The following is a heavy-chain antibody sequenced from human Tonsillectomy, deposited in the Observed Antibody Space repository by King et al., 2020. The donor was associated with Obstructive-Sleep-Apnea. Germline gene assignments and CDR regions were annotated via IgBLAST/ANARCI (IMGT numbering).Heavy chain of an antibody. CDR1: GFTFSSYA. CDR2: IVYVGSNK. Sequence: VQLVESGGGVVQPGRSLRLSWAASGFTFSSYAMHWVRRAPGKGLEWVAVIVYVGSNKYYADSVKGRLTIARDNSKNTLYLQMKSLRAEDTAVYYCASQLELRWYFDYWGQGTLVTVSS. CDR3: ASQLELRWYFDY. V-gene: IGHV3-30*04. J-gene: IGHJ4*02. D-gene: IGHD1-7*01.